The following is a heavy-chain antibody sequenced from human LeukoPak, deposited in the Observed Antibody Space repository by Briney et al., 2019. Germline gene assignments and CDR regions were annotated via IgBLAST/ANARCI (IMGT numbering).Heavy chain of an antibody. Sequence: ASVKVSSKVSGYTLTELSMHWVRQAPGKGLEWMGGFDPEDGETIYAQKFQGRVTMTEDTSTDTAYMELSSLRSEDTAVYYCARDRSTAASGRSWYFDLWGRGTLVTVSS. CDR2: FDPEDGET. V-gene: IGHV1-24*01. D-gene: IGHD6-13*01. CDR3: ARDRSTAASGRSWYFDL. CDR1: GYTLTELS. J-gene: IGHJ2*01.